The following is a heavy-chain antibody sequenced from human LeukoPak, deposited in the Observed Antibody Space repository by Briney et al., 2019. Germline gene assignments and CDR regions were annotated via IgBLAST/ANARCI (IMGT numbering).Heavy chain of an antibody. CDR1: GFPFSSYV. Sequence: GGSLRLSCAASGFPFSSYVMHRVRQAPGEGLEWVAAISYDGYNEYYADSVKGRFIISRDNSKNALFLQMNSLRPEDTAVYYCARERAYSSSWGYFDYWGQGTLVTVSS. D-gene: IGHD6-13*01. CDR2: ISYDGYNE. V-gene: IGHV3-30-3*01. J-gene: IGHJ4*02. CDR3: ARERAYSSSWGYFDY.